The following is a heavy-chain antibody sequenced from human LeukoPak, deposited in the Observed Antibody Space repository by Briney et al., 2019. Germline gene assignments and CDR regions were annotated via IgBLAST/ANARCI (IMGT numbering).Heavy chain of an antibody. V-gene: IGHV4-4*07. J-gene: IGHJ4*02. CDR1: GGSTSIYD. Sequence: SETLSLTCTVSGGSTSIYDSSWSRQPAGKGLEWIGRIYTSGGTNYNPSLNSRVTISVDKSKNQFSLKLSSVTAADTAVYYCARRGYDSSSNFWIDYWGQGDLVTVSS. CDR3: ARRGYDSSSNFWIDY. D-gene: IGHD3-22*01. CDR2: IYTSGGT.